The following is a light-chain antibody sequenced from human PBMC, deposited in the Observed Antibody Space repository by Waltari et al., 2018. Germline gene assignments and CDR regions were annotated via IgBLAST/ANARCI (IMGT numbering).Light chain of an antibody. J-gene: IGKJ3*01. CDR1: HLDGEY. CDR2: ETF. CDR3: QNRGT. Sequence: EVLLTQSPATLSLSPGEGATLSCRASHLDGEYIAWYQQTPGQAPRLLIYETFQRATGIPARFRGTGSGTDFTLTITSLEPEDVGVYYCQNRGTFGPGTRVDIK. V-gene: IGKV3-11*01.